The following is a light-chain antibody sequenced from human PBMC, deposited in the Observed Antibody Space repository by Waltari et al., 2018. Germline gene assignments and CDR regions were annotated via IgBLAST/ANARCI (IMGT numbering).Light chain of an antibody. CDR3: LLYYGGLWV. CDR2: GAN. Sequence: QTVVTQEPSVTVSPGGTVTLTCASSTGAVTSGDYANWFQQKPGQAPRSLIFGANNKYSWTPARFSGSLLGGKAALTLSGGQPEDEAEYYCLLYYGGLWVFGGGTKLTVL. V-gene: IGLV7-43*01. J-gene: IGLJ3*02. CDR1: TGAVTSGDY.